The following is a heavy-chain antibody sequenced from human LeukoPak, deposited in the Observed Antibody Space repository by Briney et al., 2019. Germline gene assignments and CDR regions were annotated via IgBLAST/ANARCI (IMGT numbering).Heavy chain of an antibody. D-gene: IGHD2-15*01. Sequence: ASVRVSCKASGYTFTNYDINWVRQTTGQGLQWIGWMNPNSGDSGYAQKFQGRVTMTRNTSISTAYMELSSLRSEDTAVYYCARVRLVAAATSYYGMDVWGQGTTVTVSS. CDR1: GYTFTNYD. J-gene: IGHJ6*02. CDR2: MNPNSGDS. CDR3: ARVRLVAAATSYYGMDV. V-gene: IGHV1-8*01.